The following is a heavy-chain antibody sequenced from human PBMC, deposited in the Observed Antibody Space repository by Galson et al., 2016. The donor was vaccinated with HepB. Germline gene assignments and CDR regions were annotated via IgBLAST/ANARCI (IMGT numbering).Heavy chain of an antibody. CDR2: IIPIFGTA. Sequence: SGGTFSSYPLTWVRQAPGQGPEWMGGIIPIFGTANYAQKFQDRVTITADKYTSTAYMELRSLRSEDTAFYYCASGHPSLPTDAFDIWGQGTLVTVSS. D-gene: IGHD1-1*01. CDR1: GGTFSSYP. CDR3: ASGHPSLPTDAFDI. V-gene: IGHV1-69*06. J-gene: IGHJ3*02.